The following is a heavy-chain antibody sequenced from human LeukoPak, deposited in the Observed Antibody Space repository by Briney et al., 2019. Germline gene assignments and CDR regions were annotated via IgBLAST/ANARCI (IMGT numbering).Heavy chain of an antibody. CDR1: GLTFSSYW. Sequence: GGSLRLSCAASGLTFSSYWMSWVRQAPGKGLEWVANIKQDGSEKYYVDSVKGRFTISRDNAKNSLYLQMNSLRAEDTAVYYCARVYQGDYGDYWGQGTLVTVSS. V-gene: IGHV3-7*03. CDR2: IKQDGSEK. CDR3: ARVYQGDYGDY. D-gene: IGHD2-8*01. J-gene: IGHJ4*02.